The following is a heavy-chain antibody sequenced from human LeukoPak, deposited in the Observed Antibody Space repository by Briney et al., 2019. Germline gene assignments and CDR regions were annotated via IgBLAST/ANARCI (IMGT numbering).Heavy chain of an antibody. CDR3: ARVKVEGTGYYTNWFDP. Sequence: GASVKVSCKASGYTFTSYDINWVRQATGQGLEWMGWMNPNSGNTGYAQKFRGRVTMTRNTSISTAYMELSSLRSEDTAVYYCARVKVEGTGYYTNWFDPWGQGTLVTVSS. J-gene: IGHJ5*02. CDR1: GYTFTSYD. V-gene: IGHV1-8*01. D-gene: IGHD3/OR15-3a*01. CDR2: MNPNSGNT.